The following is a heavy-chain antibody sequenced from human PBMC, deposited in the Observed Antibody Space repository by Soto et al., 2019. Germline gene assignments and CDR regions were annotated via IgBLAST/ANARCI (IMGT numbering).Heavy chain of an antibody. Sequence: QLQLQESGPGLVKPSETQSLTCTVSGGSISSSSYYWGWIRQPPGKGLEWIGSIYYSGSTFYSPSLRSRVTISVDTSKNQFSLRVSSVTAADTAVYYCAREYSSAPDYWGQGTLVTVSS. D-gene: IGHD6-25*01. CDR3: AREYSSAPDY. CDR2: IYYSGST. V-gene: IGHV4-39*02. J-gene: IGHJ4*02. CDR1: GGSISSSSYY.